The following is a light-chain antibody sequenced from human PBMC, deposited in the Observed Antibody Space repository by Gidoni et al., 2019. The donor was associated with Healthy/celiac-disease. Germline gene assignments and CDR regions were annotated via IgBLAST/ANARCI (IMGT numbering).Light chain of an antibody. Sequence: PGERVTLSCRASQSVSSSYLTWYQQTPGQAPRLLIYGASTRATGIPARFSGSGSGTDFTLTISSLQPEDFAVYYCQQDYNCRTFGGXTKVEIK. CDR1: QSVSSSY. V-gene: IGKV3D-7*01. CDR3: QQDYNCRT. J-gene: IGKJ4*01. CDR2: GAS.